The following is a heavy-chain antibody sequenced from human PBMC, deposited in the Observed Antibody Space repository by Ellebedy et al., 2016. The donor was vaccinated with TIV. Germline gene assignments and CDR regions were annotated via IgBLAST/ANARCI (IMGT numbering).Heavy chain of an antibody. Sequence: SETLSLTXTVSGGSISSYYWSWIRQPAGKGLEWIGRIYTSGSTNYNPSLKSRVTISVDTSKNQFSLKLSSVTAADTAVYYCARDGAYSSHNWFDPWGQGTLVTVSS. J-gene: IGHJ5*02. CDR1: GGSISSYY. CDR3: ARDGAYSSHNWFDP. D-gene: IGHD6-19*01. V-gene: IGHV4-4*07. CDR2: IYTSGST.